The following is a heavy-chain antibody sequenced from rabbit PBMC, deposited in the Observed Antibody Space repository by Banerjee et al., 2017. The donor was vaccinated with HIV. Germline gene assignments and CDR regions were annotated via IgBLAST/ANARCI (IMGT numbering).Heavy chain of an antibody. D-gene: IGHD3-1*01. CDR3: ARHVHFVGSDL. Sequence: QEQLEESGGDLVKPEGSLTLTCTASGFSFSNGYVMCLVRQAPGKGLEWIACINTITGDTVYATWAKGRFTISKTSSTTVTLQMTSLTAADTATYFCARHVHFVGSDLWGQGTLVTVS. V-gene: IGHV1S45*01. J-gene: IGHJ4*01. CDR1: GFSFSNGYV. CDR2: INTITGDT.